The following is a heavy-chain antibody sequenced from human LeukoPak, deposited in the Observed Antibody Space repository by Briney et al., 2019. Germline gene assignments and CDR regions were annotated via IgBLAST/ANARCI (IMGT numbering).Heavy chain of an antibody. CDR1: GYTFTSYG. CDR2: ISAYNGNT. D-gene: IGHD3-3*01. CDR3: ATWGYDFWSGYYRSRGYYFDY. V-gene: IGHV1-18*01. J-gene: IGHJ4*02. Sequence: ASVKVSCKASGYTFTSYGISWVRQAPGQGLEWMGWISAYNGNTNYAQKLQGRVTMTTDTSTSTAYMELRSLRSDDTAVYYCATWGYDFWSGYYRSRGYYFDYWGQGTLVTVSS.